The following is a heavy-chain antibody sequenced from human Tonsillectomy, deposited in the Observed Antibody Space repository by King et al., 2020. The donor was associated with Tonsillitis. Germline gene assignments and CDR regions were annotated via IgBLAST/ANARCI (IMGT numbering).Heavy chain of an antibody. J-gene: IGHJ4*02. CDR3: AREATYYFDSGSYPDV. V-gene: IGHV4-61*02. Sequence: VQLQESGPGLVKPSQTLSLICTVSGGSISTGSYYWSWIRQPAGKGLEWIGRIYSSGSTNYNPSLKSRVFMSVDTSKNQFSLRLNSVAAADTAVYYCAREATYYFDSGSYPDVWGQGTLVTVSS. D-gene: IGHD3-10*01. CDR1: GGSISTGSYY. CDR2: IYSSGST.